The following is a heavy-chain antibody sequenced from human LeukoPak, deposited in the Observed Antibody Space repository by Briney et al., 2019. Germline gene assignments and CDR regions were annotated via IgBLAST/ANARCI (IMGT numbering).Heavy chain of an antibody. Sequence: SQTLSLTCTVSGGSISSGGYYWSWIRQHPGKGLEWLGYIYYSGSTYYNPSLKSRVTISVDTSKNQFSLKLSSVTAADTAVYYCARRSRSTSSTGAFDIWGQGTMVTVSS. D-gene: IGHD2-2*01. CDR2: IYYSGST. CDR3: ARRSRSTSSTGAFDI. J-gene: IGHJ3*02. CDR1: GGSISSGGYY. V-gene: IGHV4-31*03.